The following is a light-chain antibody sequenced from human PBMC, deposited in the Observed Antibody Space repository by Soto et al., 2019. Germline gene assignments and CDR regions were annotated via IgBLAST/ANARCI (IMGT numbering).Light chain of an antibody. J-gene: IGKJ4*01. Sequence: DIQMTQSPSSLSASVGDRVTITCRASQSISSYLNWYQQKPGKAPKLLIYAASSLQSGVPSRFSGSGSGTDFTLTISSLHPEDFATYYCQQSYSTLTVGGRTKVEIK. V-gene: IGKV1-39*01. CDR2: AAS. CDR1: QSISSY. CDR3: QQSYSTLT.